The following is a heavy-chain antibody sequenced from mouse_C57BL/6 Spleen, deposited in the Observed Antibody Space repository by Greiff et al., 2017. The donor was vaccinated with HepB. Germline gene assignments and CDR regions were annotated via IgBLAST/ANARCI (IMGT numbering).Heavy chain of an antibody. Sequence: QVQLQQSGPELVKPGASVKISCKASGYAFSSSWMNWVKQRPGKGLEWIGRIYPGDGDTNYNGKFKGKATLTADKSSSTAYMQLSSLTSEDSAIYFCARSGHPLAMDYWGQGTSVTVSS. CDR1: GYAFSSSW. V-gene: IGHV1-82*01. CDR3: ARSGHPLAMDY. D-gene: IGHD6-1*01. J-gene: IGHJ4*01. CDR2: IYPGDGDT.